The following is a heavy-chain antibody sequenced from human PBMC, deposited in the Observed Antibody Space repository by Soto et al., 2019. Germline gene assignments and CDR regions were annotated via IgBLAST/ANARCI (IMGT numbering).Heavy chain of an antibody. D-gene: IGHD3-22*01. CDR3: AIRASYYDSSGYFDY. CDR2: ISSSSSYM. Sequence: PGGSLRLSCAASGFTFSTYSMNWVRQAPGKGLEWVSSISSSSSYMYYADSVKGRFTISRDNAKNSLYLQMNSLRAEDTAVYYCAIRASYYDSSGYFDYWGQGTLVTVSS. CDR1: GFTFSTYS. J-gene: IGHJ4*02. V-gene: IGHV3-21*01.